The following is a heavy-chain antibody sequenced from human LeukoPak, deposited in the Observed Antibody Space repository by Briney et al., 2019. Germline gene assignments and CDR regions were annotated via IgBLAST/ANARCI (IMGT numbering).Heavy chain of an antibody. D-gene: IGHD1-26*01. CDR2: INHSGIT. Sequence: ASETLSLTCGVYGGSFSGNYWSWIRQPPGKGLEWIGEINHSGITNYNPSLKSRVTISVDTSKNQFSLKLSSVTAADTAVYYCASEWELRYWGQGTLVTVSS. J-gene: IGHJ4*02. V-gene: IGHV4-34*01. CDR1: GGSFSGNY. CDR3: ASEWELRY.